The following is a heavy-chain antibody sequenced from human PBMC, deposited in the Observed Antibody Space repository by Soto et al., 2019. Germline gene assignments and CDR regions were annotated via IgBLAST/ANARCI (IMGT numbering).Heavy chain of an antibody. CDR2: INPNSGGT. V-gene: IGHV1-2*02. Sequence: ASVKVSCKASGYTFTGYYMHWVRQAPGQGLEWMGWINPNSGGTNYAQKFQGRDTMTRDTSTSTAYMELSSLRSEDTAVYYCARDGVLYYYDSSGYYFDYWGQGTLVTVSS. J-gene: IGHJ4*02. CDR3: ARDGVLYYYDSSGYYFDY. CDR1: GYTFTGYY. D-gene: IGHD3-22*01.